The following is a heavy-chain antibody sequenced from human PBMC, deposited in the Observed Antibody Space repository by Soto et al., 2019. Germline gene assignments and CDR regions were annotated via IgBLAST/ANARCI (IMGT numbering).Heavy chain of an antibody. Sequence: ASVKVSCKASGGTFSSYAISWVRQAPGQGLEWMGGIIPIFGTANYAQKFQGRVTITADESTSTAYMELSSLRSEDTAVYYCARESYGSAKTLGDYWGQGTPVTVSS. CDR3: ARESYGSAKTLGDY. D-gene: IGHD1-26*01. J-gene: IGHJ4*02. CDR1: GGTFSSYA. CDR2: IIPIFGTA. V-gene: IGHV1-69*13.